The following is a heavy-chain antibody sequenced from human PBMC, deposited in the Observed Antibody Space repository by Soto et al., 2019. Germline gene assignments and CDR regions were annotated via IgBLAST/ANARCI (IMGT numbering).Heavy chain of an antibody. D-gene: IGHD2-15*01. CDR3: ARELQGLYYFDY. CDR2: INAGNGNT. CDR1: GYTMSGDA. V-gene: IGHV1-3*01. Sequence: SSLKVSCKTYGYTMSGDAIGWVRQAPGQRLEWMGWINAGNGNTKYSQKFQGRVTITRDTSASTAYMELTSLRSEDTAVYYCARELQGLYYFDYWGQGTLVTVSS. J-gene: IGHJ4*02.